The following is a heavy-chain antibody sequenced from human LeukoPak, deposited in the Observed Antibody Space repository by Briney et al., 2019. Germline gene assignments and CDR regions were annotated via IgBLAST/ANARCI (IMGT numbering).Heavy chain of an antibody. CDR3: ARAGWELTVLKVYYYYIDV. CDR2: INSDGSST. D-gene: IGHD1-26*01. J-gene: IGHJ6*03. Sequence: GGSLRLSCAASGFTFSSYWMHWVRQAPGKGLVWVSRINSDGSSTSYADSVKGRFTISRDNAKNTLYLQMNSLRAEDTAVYYCARAGWELTVLKVYYYYIDVWGKGTTVTISS. V-gene: IGHV3-74*01. CDR1: GFTFSSYW.